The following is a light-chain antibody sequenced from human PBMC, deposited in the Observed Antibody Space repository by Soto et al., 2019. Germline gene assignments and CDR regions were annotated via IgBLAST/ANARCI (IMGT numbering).Light chain of an antibody. CDR2: EAS. Sequence: EIVLTQSPATLSLSPGERATLSCRASQTVSSSLAWYQQKPGQAPRLLIYEASNRATGIPARFRGSGSGADFTLTISSLEPEDFALYYCQQHINWPLAFGGGTKVDIK. V-gene: IGKV3-11*01. J-gene: IGKJ4*01. CDR3: QQHINWPLA. CDR1: QTVSSS.